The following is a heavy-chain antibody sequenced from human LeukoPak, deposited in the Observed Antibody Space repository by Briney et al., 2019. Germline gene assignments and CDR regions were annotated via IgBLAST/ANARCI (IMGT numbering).Heavy chain of an antibody. CDR3: ARDGGAYCSGGSCYSGWYFDL. V-gene: IGHV4-61*01. J-gene: IGHJ2*01. CDR1: GGSVSSGSYY. Sequence: PSETLSLTCTVSGGSVSSGSYYWSWIRQPPGKGLEWIGYIYYRGSTNYNPSLKSRVTISVDTSKNQFSLKLSSVTAADTAVYYCARDGGAYCSGGSCYSGWYFDLWGRGTLVTVSS. D-gene: IGHD2-15*01. CDR2: IYYRGST.